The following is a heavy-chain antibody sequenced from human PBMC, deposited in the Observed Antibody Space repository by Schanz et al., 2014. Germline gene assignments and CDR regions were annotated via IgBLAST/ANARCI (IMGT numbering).Heavy chain of an antibody. CDR1: GFTFRLYA. Sequence: EVQLVESGGGLVQPGGSLRLSCVASGFTFRLYAMSWVRQAPGKGLEWVSTFSGDGSTYYADSVKARFTISRDNSQNTLYLQMNSLRAEDTAVYYCAVLGGFGELPLDYRGQGTLVTVSS. V-gene: IGHV3-23*04. D-gene: IGHD3-10*01. J-gene: IGHJ4*02. CDR2: FSGDGST. CDR3: AVLGGFGELPLDY.